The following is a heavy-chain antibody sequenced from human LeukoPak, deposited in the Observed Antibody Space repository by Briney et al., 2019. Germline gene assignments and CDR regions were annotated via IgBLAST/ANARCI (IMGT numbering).Heavy chain of an antibody. J-gene: IGHJ4*02. D-gene: IGHD6-13*01. CDR3: ERVEISSSWFSDY. V-gene: IGHV3-43*02. CDR2: VTGDGGTT. Sequence: GGSLRLSCAASGFTFADYAMHWVRQAPGKGLEWVSFVTGDGGTTDYADSMKGRITISRDNAKNTLYLQMNSLRAEDTAVYYCERVEISSSWFSDYWGQGTLVTVSS. CDR1: GFTFADYA.